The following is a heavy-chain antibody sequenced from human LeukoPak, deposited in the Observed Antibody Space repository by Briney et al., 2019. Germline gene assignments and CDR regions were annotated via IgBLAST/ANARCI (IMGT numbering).Heavy chain of an antibody. D-gene: IGHD3-22*01. CDR1: GGSISSSSYY. CDR3: ARDLYDSSSAFDY. V-gene: IGHV4-39*07. Sequence: SETLSLTCTVSGGSISSSSYYWGWIRQPPGKELEWIGSIYYSGSTYYNPSLKSRVTISVDTSKNQFSLKLSSVTAADTAVYYCARDLYDSSSAFDYWGQGTLVIVSS. J-gene: IGHJ4*02. CDR2: IYYSGST.